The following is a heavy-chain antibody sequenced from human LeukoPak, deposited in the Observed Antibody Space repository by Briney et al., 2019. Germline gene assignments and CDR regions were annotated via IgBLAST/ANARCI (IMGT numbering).Heavy chain of an antibody. V-gene: IGHV3-23*01. CDR1: GFTFSSYA. CDR2: ISGSAGST. D-gene: IGHD3-10*01. CDR3: AKHSTMAKDFDS. Sequence: PGGSLRLSCAASGFTFSSYAMSWVRQAPGKGLEWVSTISGSAGSTYYADSVKGRFTISRDNSKNTLYLQMNSLRAEDTAVYYCAKHSTMAKDFDSWGQGTLVTVSS. J-gene: IGHJ4*02.